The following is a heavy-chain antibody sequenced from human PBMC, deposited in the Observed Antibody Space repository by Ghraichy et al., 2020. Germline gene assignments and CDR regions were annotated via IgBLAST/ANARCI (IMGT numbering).Heavy chain of an antibody. CDR3: ARVGLEWLLPQRYFDY. CDR2: IKQDGSEK. V-gene: IGHV3-7*01. Sequence: GESLNISCAASGFTFSSYWMSWVRQAPGKGLEWVANIKQDGSEKYYVDSVKGRFTISRDNAKNSLYLQMNSLRAEDTAVYYCARVGLEWLLPQRYFDYWGQGTLVTVSS. D-gene: IGHD3-22*01. J-gene: IGHJ4*02. CDR1: GFTFSSYW.